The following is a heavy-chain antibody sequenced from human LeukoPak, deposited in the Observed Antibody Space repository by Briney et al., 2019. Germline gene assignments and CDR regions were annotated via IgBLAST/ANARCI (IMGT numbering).Heavy chain of an antibody. CDR3: AREPTSGREPTSGRPLDY. CDR2: IYSSGSN. D-gene: IGHD5-12*01. Sequence: NPSETLSLTCTVSGGSISGYFWSWIRQPAGKGLEWIGRIYSSGSNNYNPSLKSRVTMSLDTSKNHLSLNLSSVTAADTAVYYCAREPTSGREPTSGRPLDYWGQETLVTVSS. V-gene: IGHV4-4*07. CDR1: GGSISGYF. J-gene: IGHJ4*02.